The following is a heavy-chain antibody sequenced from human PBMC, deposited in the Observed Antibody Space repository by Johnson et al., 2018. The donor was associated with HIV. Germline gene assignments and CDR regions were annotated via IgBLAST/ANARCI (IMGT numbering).Heavy chain of an antibody. D-gene: IGHD2-2*01. CDR3: AREGFGVLPAAMRLFAFDI. Sequence: VQLVESGGGLVQPGRSLRLSCAASGFTFDDYAMHWVRQAPGKGLEWVSGISWNSGSIGYADSVNGRFTISRDNAKNSLYLQMNSLRAEDTAVYYCAREGFGVLPAAMRLFAFDIWGQGTMVTVSS. CDR2: ISWNSGSI. J-gene: IGHJ3*02. CDR1: GFTFDDYA. V-gene: IGHV3-9*01.